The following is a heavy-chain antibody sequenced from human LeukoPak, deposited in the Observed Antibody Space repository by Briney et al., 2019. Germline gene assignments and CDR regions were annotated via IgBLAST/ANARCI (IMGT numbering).Heavy chain of an antibody. V-gene: IGHV4-59*01. CDR3: ARVPHFGDYGWFDP. CDR2: MYNSGST. J-gene: IGHJ5*02. CDR1: GGSIGSYY. D-gene: IGHD4-17*01. Sequence: PSETLSLTCTVSGGSIGSYYWSWIRQPPGKGLEWIGYMYNSGSTNYNPSLKSRVTISIDTSKNQFSLKLSSVTAADTAVYYCARVPHFGDYGWFDPWGQGTLVTVSS.